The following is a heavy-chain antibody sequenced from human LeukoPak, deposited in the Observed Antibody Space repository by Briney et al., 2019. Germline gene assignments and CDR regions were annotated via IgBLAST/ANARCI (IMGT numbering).Heavy chain of an antibody. CDR1: GFNFSRSA. CDR3: VKGRISEDGLDF. J-gene: IGHJ4*02. V-gene: IGHV3-23*01. CDR2: ISSSGNT. Sequence: GGSLRLSCAASGFNFSRSAMTWVRQTPGKGLDWVSSISSSGNTYYADSVKGRFTISRDNSKNMLYLQMNSLRAEDTAVYYCVKGRISEDGLDFWGQGTLVTVSS. D-gene: IGHD6-13*01.